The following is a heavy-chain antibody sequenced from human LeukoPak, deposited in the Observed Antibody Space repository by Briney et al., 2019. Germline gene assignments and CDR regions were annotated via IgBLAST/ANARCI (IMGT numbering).Heavy chain of an antibody. V-gene: IGHV4-31*03. CDR3: ARAPHYDSSGYNYDMYHFDY. CDR2: IYDYSGST. Sequence: SQTLSLTCNVSGVATRSGDYYWSWIRQHPGKGLEWIGFIYDYSGSTYYNPSIKSRVTISVDTSKNQFSLKLSSETAANTAVYYCARAPHYDSSGYNYDMYHFDYWGQGTLVTVSS. CDR1: GVATRSGDYY. J-gene: IGHJ4*02. D-gene: IGHD3-22*01.